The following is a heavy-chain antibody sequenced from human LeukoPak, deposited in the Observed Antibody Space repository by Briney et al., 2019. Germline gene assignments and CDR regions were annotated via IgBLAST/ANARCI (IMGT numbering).Heavy chain of an antibody. CDR1: GFTFSSYW. CDR2: IKQDGSEK. CDR3: ARDNYDILTGYMFPDYYGMDV. J-gene: IGHJ6*02. D-gene: IGHD3-9*01. V-gene: IGHV3-7*01. Sequence: GGSLRLSCAASGFTFSSYWMSWVSQAPGKGLEWVANIKQDGSEKYYVDSVKGRFTISRENAKNSLYLQMNSLRAEDTAVYYCARDNYDILTGYMFPDYYGMDVWGQGTTVTVSS.